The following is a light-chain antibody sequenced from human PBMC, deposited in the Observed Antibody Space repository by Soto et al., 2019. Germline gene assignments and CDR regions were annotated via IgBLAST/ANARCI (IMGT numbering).Light chain of an antibody. CDR3: QQYYSTPHT. CDR2: WAS. J-gene: IGKJ1*01. V-gene: IGKV4-1*01. CDR1: QSIFYGPNNKNY. Sequence: DIVLTQSPDSLAVSLGERATINCKSGQSIFYGPNNKNYLAWYQQKAGQPPKLLIYWASTRESGVPDRFSGGESGTDFTLTISGLQAEDVAVYYCQQYYSTPHTFGQGTKVEIK.